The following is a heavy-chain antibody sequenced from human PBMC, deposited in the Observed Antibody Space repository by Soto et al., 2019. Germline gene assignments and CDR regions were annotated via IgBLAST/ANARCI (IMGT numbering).Heavy chain of an antibody. V-gene: IGHV5-51*01. J-gene: IGHJ3*02. CDR2: IYPGDSDT. Sequence: GESLKISCKFSGYSFTSYWIGWVRQMPGKGLEWMGIIYPGDSDTRYSPSFQGHVTISADKSFTTAYLQWSSLKASDTAMYYCAQSPRLTEAFDIWGQGTMVTVSS. CDR3: AQSPRLTEAFDI. CDR1: GYSFTSYW.